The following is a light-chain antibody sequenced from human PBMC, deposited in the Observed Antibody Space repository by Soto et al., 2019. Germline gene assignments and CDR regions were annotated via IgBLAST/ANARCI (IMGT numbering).Light chain of an antibody. CDR3: QQRSNRPT. Sequence: EIVLTQSAATLTLSRGEKATHFXRASQSVIIYLAWYQQRPGQAPRXXNYXASNRATGIPARFSGSGCGTDFTLTISSLEAEDVAVYCCQQRSNRPTFGQGTRLEIK. CDR2: XAS. CDR1: QSVIIY. J-gene: IGKJ5*01. V-gene: IGKV3-11*01.